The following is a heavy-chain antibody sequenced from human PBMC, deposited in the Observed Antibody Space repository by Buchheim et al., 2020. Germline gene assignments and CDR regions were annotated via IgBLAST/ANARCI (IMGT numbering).Heavy chain of an antibody. J-gene: IGHJ4*02. CDR1: GFTFSSYS. CDR2: ISSSSSYI. CDR3: ARLGAWGPGSDSTSDY. D-gene: IGHD3-10*01. V-gene: IGHV3-21*01. Sequence: EVQLMESGGGLVKPGGSLRLSCAASGFTFSSYSMNWVRQAPGKGLEWVSSISSSSSYIYYADSVKGRFTISRDNAKNSLYLQMNSLRAEDTAVYYCARLGAWGPGSDSTSDYWGQGTL.